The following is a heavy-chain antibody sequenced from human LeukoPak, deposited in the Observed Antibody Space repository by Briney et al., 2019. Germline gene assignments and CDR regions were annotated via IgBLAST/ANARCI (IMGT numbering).Heavy chain of an antibody. CDR1: GYTFTGYY. D-gene: IGHD3-10*01. V-gene: IGHV1-2*02. CDR3: ARGSKSGRDNWFDP. J-gene: IGHJ5*02. CDR2: INPNSGGI. Sequence: AASVKVSCKASGYTFTGYYMHWVRQAPGQGLEWMGWINPNSGGINYAQKFQGRVTMTRDTSISTAYMELSRLRSDDTAVYYCARGSKSGRDNWFDPWGQGTLVTVSS.